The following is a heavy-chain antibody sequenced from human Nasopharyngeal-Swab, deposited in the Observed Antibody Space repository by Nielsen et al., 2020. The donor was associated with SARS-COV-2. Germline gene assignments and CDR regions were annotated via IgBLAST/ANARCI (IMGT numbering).Heavy chain of an antibody. CDR2: IYYSGST. CDR1: GGSISSSSYY. D-gene: IGHD2-2*02. Sequence: GSLRLSCTVSGGSISSSSYYWGWIRQPPGKGLEWIGSIYYSGSTYYNPSLKSRVTISVDTSKNQFSLKLSSVTAADTAVYYCASINRWAIYLPADYWGQGTLVTVSS. V-gene: IGHV4-39*07. CDR3: ASINRWAIYLPADY. J-gene: IGHJ4*02.